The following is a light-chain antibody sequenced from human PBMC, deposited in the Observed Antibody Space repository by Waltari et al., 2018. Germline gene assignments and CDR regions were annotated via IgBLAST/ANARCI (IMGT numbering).Light chain of an antibody. CDR1: QSVGTS. V-gene: IGKV3-11*01. CDR2: DAS. Sequence: EIVLTQSPVTLSLSPGERATLSCRASQSVGTSLAWYQQRPGQPPRLLIFDASKRAPGIPARFSGSGSETDFTLTISNLEPEDFAVYYCQQRSTWWTFGQGTRVEIK. CDR3: QQRSTWWT. J-gene: IGKJ1*01.